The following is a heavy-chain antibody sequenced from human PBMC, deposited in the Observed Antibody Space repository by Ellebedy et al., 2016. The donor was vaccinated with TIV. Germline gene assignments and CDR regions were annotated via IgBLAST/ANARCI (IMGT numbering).Heavy chain of an antibody. CDR3: ARGPAINFDY. CDR1: GFTFRSST. D-gene: IGHD2-2*01. V-gene: IGHV3-21*01. CDR2: ISFSGTNI. Sequence: GESLKTSCAASGFTFRSSTLNWVRQAPGKGMEWVSVISFSGTNIHYADSVKGQFTISRDNAKSSLYLQMNSLRAEDTAVYYCARGPAINFDYWGQGTLITVSS. J-gene: IGHJ4*02.